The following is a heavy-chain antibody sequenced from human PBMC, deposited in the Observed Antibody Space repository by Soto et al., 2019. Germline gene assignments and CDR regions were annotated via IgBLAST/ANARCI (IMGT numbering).Heavy chain of an antibody. CDR3: AKDVCSSTSCYVASFYFYFGMDV. CDR1: GFTFSTYA. CDR2: ISGSGGYT. J-gene: IGHJ6*02. Sequence: PGGSLRLSCAASGFTFSTYAMSWVRQAPGKGLEWVSTISGSGGYTYYADSVEGRFTISRANSQNTLDLQMNSLRAEDTAVYYCAKDVCSSTSCYVASFYFYFGMDVWGQGTTVTVSS. D-gene: IGHD2-2*01. V-gene: IGHV3-23*01.